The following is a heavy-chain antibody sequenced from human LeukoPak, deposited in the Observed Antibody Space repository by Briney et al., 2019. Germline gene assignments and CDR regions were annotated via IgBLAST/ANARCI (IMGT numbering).Heavy chain of an antibody. V-gene: IGHV3-30-3*01. CDR2: ISYDGSNK. D-gene: IGHD2-15*01. CDR1: GFTFSSYA. J-gene: IGHJ4*02. Sequence: PGGSLRLSCAASGFTFSSYAMHLVRQAPGKGLEWVAVISYDGSNKYYADSVKGRFTISRDNSKNTLYLQMNSLRAEDTAVYYCARDACSGGSCLDCWGQGTLVTVSS. CDR3: ARDACSGGSCLDC.